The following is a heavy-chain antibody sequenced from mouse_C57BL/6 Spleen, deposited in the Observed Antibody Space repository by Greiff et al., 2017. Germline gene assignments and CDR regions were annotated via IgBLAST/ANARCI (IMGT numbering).Heavy chain of an antibody. CDR3: ARSREVWYDYFDY. Sequence: VQLQQSGPELVKPGASVKMSCKASGYTFTDYNMHWVKQSHGKSLEWIGYINPNNGGTSYNKKFKGKATLTVNKSSSTAYMELRSLTSEDSAVYYCARSREVWYDYFDYWGQGTTLTVSA. CDR2: INPNNGGT. J-gene: IGHJ2*01. CDR1: GYTFTDYN. V-gene: IGHV1-22*01. D-gene: IGHD2-10*02.